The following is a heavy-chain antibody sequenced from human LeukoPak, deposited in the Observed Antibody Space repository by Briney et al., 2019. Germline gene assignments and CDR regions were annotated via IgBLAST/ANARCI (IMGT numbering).Heavy chain of an antibody. CDR3: ATFRSRFVPAANLRPTHY. CDR2: IRSKAYGGTT. Sequence: HTGGSLRLSCTASGFTFGDYAMSWVRQAPGKGLEWVGFIRSKAYGGTTEYAASVKGRFTISRDNSKNTLYLQMNSLRAEDTAVYYCATFRSRFVPAANLRPTHYWGQGTLVTVSS. CDR1: GFTFGDYA. D-gene: IGHD2-2*01. J-gene: IGHJ4*02. V-gene: IGHV3-49*04.